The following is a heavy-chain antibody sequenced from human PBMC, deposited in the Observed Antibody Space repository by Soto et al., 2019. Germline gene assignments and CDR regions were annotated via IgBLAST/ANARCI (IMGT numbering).Heavy chain of an antibody. CDR2: IHPGDSDT. V-gene: IGHV5-51*01. CDR3: ARHNRYSSTWFEGWFDP. D-gene: IGHD6-13*01. Sequence: GESLKISCQCSGYSFTNYWVGWVRQIPGRGLEWMGIIHPGDSDTRYSLFFQGQVTISADKSISTAYLQWSSLKASDTAMYYCARHNRYSSTWFEGWFDPWGQGTLVTVSS. J-gene: IGHJ5*02. CDR1: GYSFTNYW.